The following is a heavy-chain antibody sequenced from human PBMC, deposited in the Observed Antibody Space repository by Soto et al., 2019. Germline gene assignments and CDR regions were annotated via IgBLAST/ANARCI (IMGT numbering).Heavy chain of an antibody. J-gene: IGHJ4*02. V-gene: IGHV4-30-2*01. Sequence: QLQLQESGSGLVKPSQTLSLTCAVSGGSISSGGYSWSWIRQPPGKGLEWIGYMYHSGSTYYNPSLKSRVHISIDRSKKQFSLKLSSVTAADTAGYYRARVTEYWGQGILVTVSS. CDR1: GGSISSGGYS. CDR3: ARVTEY. CDR2: MYHSGST.